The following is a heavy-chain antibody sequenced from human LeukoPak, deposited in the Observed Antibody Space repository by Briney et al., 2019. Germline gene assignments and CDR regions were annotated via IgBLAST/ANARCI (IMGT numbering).Heavy chain of an antibody. CDR2: IGTAGDT. D-gene: IGHD2-15*01. V-gene: IGHV3-13*01. CDR3: AREYCSGGSCYSSFDY. J-gene: IGHJ4*02. Sequence: GGSLRLSCAASGFTFSSYAMHWVRQAPGKGLEWVSAIGTAGDTYYPGSVKGRFTISRENAKNSLYLQMNSLRAEDTAVYYCAREYCSGGSCYSSFDYWGQGTLVTVSS. CDR1: GFTFSSYA.